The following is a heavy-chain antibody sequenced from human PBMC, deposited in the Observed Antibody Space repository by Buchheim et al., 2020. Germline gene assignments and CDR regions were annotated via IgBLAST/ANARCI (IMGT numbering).Heavy chain of an antibody. CDR3: ARGVLWFGESLSAEWYFDL. Sequence: QVQLQESGPGLVKPSGTLSLTCAVSGGSISSGGYYWSWIRQHPGKGLEWIGYIYYSGSTYYNPSLKSRVTISVDTSKNQFSLKLSSVTAADTAVYYCARGVLWFGESLSAEWYFDLWGRGTL. CDR2: IYYSGST. J-gene: IGHJ2*01. D-gene: IGHD3-10*01. V-gene: IGHV4-31*11. CDR1: GGSISSGGYY.